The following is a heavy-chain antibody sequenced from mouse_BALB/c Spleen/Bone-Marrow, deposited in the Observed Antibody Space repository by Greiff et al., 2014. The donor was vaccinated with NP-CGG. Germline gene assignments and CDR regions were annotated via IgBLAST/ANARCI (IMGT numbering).Heavy chain of an antibody. CDR2: IDPEIGNT. V-gene: IGHV14-1*02. CDR3: ARLFGTRDFDY. Sequence: DVQLQESGAELVRPGALVKLSCKASGFNIKDYFMHWVKQRPEQGLEWIGWIDPEIGNTLYDPKFQGKASITADTSSNTAYLQLSSLTSEDTAVYYCARLFGTRDFDYWGQGTTLPVSS. D-gene: IGHD4-1*01. J-gene: IGHJ2*01. CDR1: GFNIKDYF.